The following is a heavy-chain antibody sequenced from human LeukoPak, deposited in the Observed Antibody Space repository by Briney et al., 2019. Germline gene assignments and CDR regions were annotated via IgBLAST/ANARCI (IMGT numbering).Heavy chain of an antibody. CDR1: GFTFSSYA. Sequence: GGSLRLSCAASGFTFSSYAMSWVRQAPGKGLEWVSAISGSGSSTYYADSVKGRFTISRDNSKNTLYLQMNSLRAEDTAVYYCAKVPIVVVPAALDYWGQGTLVTVSS. CDR3: AKVPIVVVPAALDY. J-gene: IGHJ4*02. CDR2: ISGSGSST. V-gene: IGHV3-23*01. D-gene: IGHD2-2*01.